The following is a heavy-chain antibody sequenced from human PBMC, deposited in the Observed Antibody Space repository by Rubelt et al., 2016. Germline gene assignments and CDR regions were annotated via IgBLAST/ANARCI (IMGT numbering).Heavy chain of an antibody. Sequence: KGRFTISRDNSKNTLYLQMNSLRAEDTAVYYCAKRLGYYYDSSGYSYYYYGMDVWGQGTTVTVSS. J-gene: IGHJ6*02. D-gene: IGHD3-22*01. CDR3: AKRLGYYYDSSGYSYYYYGMDV. V-gene: IGHV3-23*01.